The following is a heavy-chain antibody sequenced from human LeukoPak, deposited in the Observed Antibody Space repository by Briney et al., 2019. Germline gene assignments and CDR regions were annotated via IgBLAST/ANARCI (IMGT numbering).Heavy chain of an antibody. CDR3: ARVPPGYCSGGSCYSARYYYYYMDV. J-gene: IGHJ6*03. Sequence: PVGSVKVSCKASGYTFTGYYMHWVRQAPGQGLEWMGWINPNSGGTNYAQKFQGRVTMTRDTSISTAHMELSRLRSDDTAVYYCARVPPGYCSGGSCYSARYYYYYMDVWGKGTTVTVSS. CDR1: GYTFTGYY. V-gene: IGHV1-2*02. CDR2: INPNSGGT. D-gene: IGHD2-15*01.